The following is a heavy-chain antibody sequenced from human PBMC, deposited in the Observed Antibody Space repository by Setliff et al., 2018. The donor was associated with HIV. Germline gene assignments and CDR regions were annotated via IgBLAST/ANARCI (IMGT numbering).Heavy chain of an antibody. V-gene: IGHV5-51*01. D-gene: IGHD4-17*01. CDR2: IFPRDSET. CDR3: ASLRGDYVGQYFYYMDV. J-gene: IGHJ6*03. CDR1: GYSFPNDW. Sequence: GESLKISCKDSGYSFPNDWIGWVRQKPGKGLEWVAIIFPRDSETRYSPSFQGQVTISADKSISTVYLHWGSLKASDTALYYCASLRGDYVGQYFYYMDVWGKGTTVTVSS.